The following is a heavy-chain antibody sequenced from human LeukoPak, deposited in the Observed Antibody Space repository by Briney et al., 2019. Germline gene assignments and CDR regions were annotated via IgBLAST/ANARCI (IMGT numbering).Heavy chain of an antibody. D-gene: IGHD3-22*01. CDR3: ARDGDYYDSSGHPGY. J-gene: IGHJ4*02. CDR1: GFTFSTYW. Sequence: GGSLRLSCAASGFTFSTYWMSWVRQAPGKGLEWVANIKHDGSEKYYVDSVKGRFTISRDNAKNSLYLQMNSLRAEDTAVYYCARDGDYYDSSGHPGYWGQGTLVTVSS. V-gene: IGHV3-7*01. CDR2: IKHDGSEK.